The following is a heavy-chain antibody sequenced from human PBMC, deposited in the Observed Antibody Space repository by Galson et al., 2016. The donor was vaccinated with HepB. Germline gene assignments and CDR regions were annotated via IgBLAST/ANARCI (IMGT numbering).Heavy chain of an antibody. J-gene: IGHJ6*02. Sequence: SVKVSCKASGGTFSSYAINWVRQAPGQGLEWMGVIINLYGTANYALKFQGRVTITADESTSTAHMEVNSLRYEDTAVYYCARVRDGYNTHFYYGMDVWGQGTSVTVS. CDR1: GGTFSSYA. D-gene: IGHD5-24*01. CDR2: IINLYGTA. V-gene: IGHV1-69*13. CDR3: ARVRDGYNTHFYYGMDV.